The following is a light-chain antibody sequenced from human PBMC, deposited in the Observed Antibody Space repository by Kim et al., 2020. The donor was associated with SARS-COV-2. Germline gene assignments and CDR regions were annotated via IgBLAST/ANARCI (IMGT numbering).Light chain of an antibody. CDR1: QGISSN. CDR2: GAS. Sequence: EIVMTQSPVTLSVSPGEGATLSCRASQGISSNLAWYQQKPGQAPRLLMSGASIRDTGIPARFGGSGSGTDFTLTISGLQSDDFALYYCQQYENWPYTFGQGTKLEIK. J-gene: IGKJ2*01. V-gene: IGKV3-15*01. CDR3: QQYENWPYT.